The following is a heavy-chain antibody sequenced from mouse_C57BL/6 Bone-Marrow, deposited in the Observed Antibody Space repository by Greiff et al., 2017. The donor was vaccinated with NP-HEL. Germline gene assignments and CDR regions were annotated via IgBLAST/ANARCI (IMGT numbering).Heavy chain of an antibody. CDR1: GYTFTSYW. V-gene: IGHV1-7*01. CDR2: INPSSGYT. CDR3: ARGVMARAYYAMDY. Sequence: VQVVESGAELAKPGASVKLSCKASGYTFTSYWMHWVKQRPGQGLEWIGYINPSSGYTKYNQKFKDKATLTADKSSSTAYMQLSSLTYEDSAVYYCARGVMARAYYAMDYWGQGTSVTVSS. D-gene: IGHD2-3*01. J-gene: IGHJ4*01.